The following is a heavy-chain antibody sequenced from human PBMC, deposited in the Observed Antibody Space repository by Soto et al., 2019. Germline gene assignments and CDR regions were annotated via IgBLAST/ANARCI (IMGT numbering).Heavy chain of an antibody. CDR3: GGGWYFSDY. V-gene: IGHV3-33*08. CDR1: GFTFSSYG. D-gene: IGHD6-19*01. CDR2: ISYDGSNK. J-gene: IGHJ4*02. Sequence: QVQLVESGGGVVQPGRSLRLSCATSGFTFSSYGMHWARQAPGKGLEWVALISYDGSNKYYVDSVKGRFTISRDNSKNTLYLQMNSLRAEDTAVYYCGGGWYFSDYWGQGTLVTVSS.